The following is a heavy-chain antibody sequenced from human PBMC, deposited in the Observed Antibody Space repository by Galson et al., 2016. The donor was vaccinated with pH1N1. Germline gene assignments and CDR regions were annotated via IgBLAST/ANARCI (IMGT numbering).Heavy chain of an antibody. CDR1: GFPFSSYA. D-gene: IGHD2/OR15-2a*01. V-gene: IGHV3-30*04. Sequence: SLRLSCAASGFPFSSYAMHWVRQAPGKGLAWVAVVSYDGKNKYLADSVKGRFTISRDNSKNTVYLQMNSLGPDDPAVYYCARVFEEYFLYGMDVWGQGTTVTVSS. J-gene: IGHJ6*02. CDR2: VSYDGKNK. CDR3: ARVFEEYFLYGMDV.